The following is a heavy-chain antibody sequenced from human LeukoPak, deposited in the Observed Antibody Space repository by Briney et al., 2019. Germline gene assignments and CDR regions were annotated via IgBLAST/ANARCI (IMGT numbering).Heavy chain of an antibody. D-gene: IGHD3-22*01. V-gene: IGHV1-18*01. Sequence: GASVKVSCKASGYTFTSYGISWVRQAPGQGLEWMGWISAYNGNTNYAQKLQGRVTMTTDTSTSTAYMELRSLRSDDTAVYHCARYYDSSGYPGYWYFDLWGRGTLVTVSS. CDR3: ARYYDSSGYPGYWYFDL. CDR1: GYTFTSYG. J-gene: IGHJ2*01. CDR2: ISAYNGNT.